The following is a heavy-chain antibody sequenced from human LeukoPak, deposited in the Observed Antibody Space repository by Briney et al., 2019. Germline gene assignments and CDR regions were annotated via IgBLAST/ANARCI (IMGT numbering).Heavy chain of an antibody. CDR3: ARDRDGDSPYYFDY. CDR1: GYTFTSYG. Sequence: GASVTVSCKASGYTFTSYGISWVRQAPGQGLEWMGWISAYNGNTNYAQKLQGRVTMTTDTSTSTAYMELRSLRSDDTAVYYCARDRDGDSPYYFDYWGQGTLVTVSS. J-gene: IGHJ4*02. CDR2: ISAYNGNT. V-gene: IGHV1-18*01. D-gene: IGHD7-27*01.